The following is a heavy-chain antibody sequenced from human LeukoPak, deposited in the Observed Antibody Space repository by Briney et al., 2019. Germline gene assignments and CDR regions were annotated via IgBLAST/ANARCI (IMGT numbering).Heavy chain of an antibody. D-gene: IGHD3-3*01. CDR1: GGSISSGSYY. V-gene: IGHV4-61*02. Sequence: SQTLSLTCTVSGGSISSGSYYWSWIRQPAGKGLEWIGRIYTSGSTNYNPSLKSRVTISVDTSKNQFSLKLSSVTAADTAVYYCARVVTYYDFWSGRKMYYYMDVWGKGTTVTVSS. CDR2: IYTSGST. CDR3: ARVVTYYDFWSGRKMYYYMDV. J-gene: IGHJ6*03.